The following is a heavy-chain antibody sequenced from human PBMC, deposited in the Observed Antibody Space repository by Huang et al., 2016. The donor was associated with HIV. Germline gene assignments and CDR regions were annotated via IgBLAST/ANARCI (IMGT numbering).Heavy chain of an antibody. CDR3: AKDQGQWLAYFDS. D-gene: IGHD6-19*01. V-gene: IGHV3-30*18. CDR1: GITFRNYA. J-gene: IGHJ4*02. CDR2: TWVDGSGQ. Sequence: VRLVQSGGGVVQPGRSLRLSCAASGITFRNYAMPWVRQAPGKGLGGVAGTWVDGSGQYYVDSVKGRFIISKDNSNETLFLEMRSLKSEDTAVYFCAKDQGQWLAYFDSWGQGTLVTVSS.